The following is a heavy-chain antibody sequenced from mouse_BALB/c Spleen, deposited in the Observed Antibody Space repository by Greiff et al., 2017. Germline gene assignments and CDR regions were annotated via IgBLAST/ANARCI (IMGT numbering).Heavy chain of an antibody. CDR1: GYSITSGYY. CDR3: ASLLLRVFDY. Sequence: EVQLKESGPGLVKPSPSLYLTCSVTGYSITSGYYWNWIRQFPGNKLEWMGYISYDGSNNYNPTLKNRISITRDTSKNQLFLKLNSVTTEDTATYYYASLLLRVFDYWGQGTTLTVSS. CDR2: ISYDGSN. J-gene: IGHJ2*01. D-gene: IGHD1-1*01. V-gene: IGHV3-6*02.